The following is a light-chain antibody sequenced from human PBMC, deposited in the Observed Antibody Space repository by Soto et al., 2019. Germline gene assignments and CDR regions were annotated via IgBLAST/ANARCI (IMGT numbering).Light chain of an antibody. J-gene: IGKJ2*01. V-gene: IGKV1-5*01. CDR1: QSVSSW. Sequence: DIQMTKSPSTLSASVGDRVTITCRASQSVSSWLAWYQQKPGKAPKLLIYDASSLESGVPSRFSVSASETEFTLTISSLQPDDFAIYYCQQYNSHSMYTFGQGTKVDIK. CDR2: DAS. CDR3: QQYNSHSMYT.